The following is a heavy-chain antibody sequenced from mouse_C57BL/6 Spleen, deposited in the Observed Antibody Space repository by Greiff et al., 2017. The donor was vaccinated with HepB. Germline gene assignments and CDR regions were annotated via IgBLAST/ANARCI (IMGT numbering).Heavy chain of an antibody. CDR3: ARSDGSSPYWYFDV. V-gene: IGHV1-72*01. D-gene: IGHD1-1*01. CDR2: IDPNSGGT. CDR1: GYTFTSYW. Sequence: VQLQQPGAELVKPGASVKLSCKASGYTFTSYWMHWVKQRPGRGLEWIGRIDPNSGGTKYNEKFKSKATLTVDKPSSTAYMQRSSLTSEDSAVYYCARSDGSSPYWYFDVWGTGTTVTVSS. J-gene: IGHJ1*03.